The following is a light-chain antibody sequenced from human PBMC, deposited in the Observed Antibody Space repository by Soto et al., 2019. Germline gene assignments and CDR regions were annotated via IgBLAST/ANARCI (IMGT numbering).Light chain of an antibody. Sequence: QSALTQPPSASGSPGQSVTISCTGTSGDVGGHDWVSWYRVRPGEAPKLIIYEVNQRPSGVPDRFSGSKTGNTASLTVSGLQVEDEDDYFCCSHAGIKAVFGTGTKVTVL. CDR1: SGDVGGHDW. J-gene: IGLJ1*01. CDR2: EVN. V-gene: IGLV2-8*01. CDR3: CSHAGIKAV.